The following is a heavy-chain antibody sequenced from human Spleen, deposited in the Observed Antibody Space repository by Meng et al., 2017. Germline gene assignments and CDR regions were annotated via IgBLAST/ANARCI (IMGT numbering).Heavy chain of an antibody. CDR3: AKDFQAAPVYFDY. J-gene: IGHJ4*02. V-gene: IGHV3-23*01. Sequence: EVQLLESGGGLIQPGGSLRLACAAFGFTFSHSPMRWVRQGPGKGLEWVSSISGSGGPTYYADSVKGRFTISRDNAKNTLSLQVNSLRAEDTAVYYCAKDFQAAPVYFDYWGQGTLVTVSS. CDR1: GFTFSHSP. D-gene: IGHD2-15*01. CDR2: ISGSGGPT.